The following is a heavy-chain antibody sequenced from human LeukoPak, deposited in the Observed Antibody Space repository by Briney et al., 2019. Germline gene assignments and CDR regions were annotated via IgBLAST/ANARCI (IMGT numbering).Heavy chain of an antibody. Sequence: PSETLSLTCTVSGGSISSSSYYWGWIRQPPGKGLEWIGSIYYSGSTYYNPSLKSRVTISVDTSKNQFSLKLSSVTSADTAVYYCARGGYGSGRGLLDYWGQGTLVTVSS. V-gene: IGHV4-39*01. CDR1: GGSISSSSYY. CDR3: ARGGYGSGRGLLDY. J-gene: IGHJ4*02. D-gene: IGHD3-10*01. CDR2: IYYSGST.